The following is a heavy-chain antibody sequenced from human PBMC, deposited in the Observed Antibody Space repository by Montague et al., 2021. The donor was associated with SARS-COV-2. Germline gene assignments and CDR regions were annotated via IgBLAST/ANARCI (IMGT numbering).Heavy chain of an antibody. CDR1: GGSFSDYY. D-gene: IGHD3-22*01. Sequence: SETLSPTCAVYGGSFSDYYWSWIRQPPGKGLEWIGEINHRGTSKYNPSLKSRVSISLDTSKNQFSLYLSSVTAADTAVYYCARGRQHFNMIVVVMTGGEYYFDXWGQGTLVTVSS. CDR3: ARGRQHFNMIVVVMTGGEYYFDX. V-gene: IGHV4-34*01. CDR2: INHRGTS. J-gene: IGHJ4*02.